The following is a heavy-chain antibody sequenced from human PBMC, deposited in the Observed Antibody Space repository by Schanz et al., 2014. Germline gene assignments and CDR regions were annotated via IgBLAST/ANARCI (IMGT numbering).Heavy chain of an antibody. Sequence: EVHLVESGGGLGQRGGSLIVSCEGSGFTFNSYSMNWVRQAPGKGLEWISYISRTSSSKDYADSVKGRFSISRDNAKNSLYLQMNSLRDEDTAVYYCAKDGEIWSGYPEYFDSWGQGTLVTVSS. D-gene: IGHD3-3*01. J-gene: IGHJ4*02. CDR1: GFTFNSYS. CDR2: ISRTSSSK. CDR3: AKDGEIWSGYPEYFDS. V-gene: IGHV3-48*02.